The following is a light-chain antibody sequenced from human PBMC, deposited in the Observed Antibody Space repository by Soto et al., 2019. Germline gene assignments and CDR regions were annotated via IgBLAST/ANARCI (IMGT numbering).Light chain of an antibody. CDR3: SSYSNSSPVV. CDR1: SSDVGGYNY. Sequence: QSALTQPASVSGSPGQSITISCTGTSSDVGGYNYVSWYQQHPGKAPKLMIYEVSNRPSGVSNRFSGSKSGNTASLTISGLQAEDEADYYCSSYSNSSPVVFGGGTQRTVL. V-gene: IGLV2-14*01. J-gene: IGLJ2*01. CDR2: EVS.